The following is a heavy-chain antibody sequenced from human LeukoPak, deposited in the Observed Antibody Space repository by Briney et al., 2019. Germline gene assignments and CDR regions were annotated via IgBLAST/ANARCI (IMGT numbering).Heavy chain of an antibody. D-gene: IGHD4-23*01. J-gene: IGHJ6*02. V-gene: IGHV4-59*01. CDR1: GVSISSYC. Sequence: SETLSLTCTVSGVSISSYCWSWIRQPPGKGLEWIGYIYYSGSTNYNPSLKSRVTISVDTSKNQFSLKLSSVTAADTAVYYCARRWRGMDVWGQGTTVTVSS. CDR3: ARRWRGMDV. CDR2: IYYSGST.